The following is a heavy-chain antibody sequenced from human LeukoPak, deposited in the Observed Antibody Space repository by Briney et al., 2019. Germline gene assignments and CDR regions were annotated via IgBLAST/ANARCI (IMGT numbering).Heavy chain of an antibody. V-gene: IGHV4-4*07. Sequence: SETLSLTCTVSGGSISGYYWSWIRQPAGKGLEWLGRFYPSGTTNYNPSLKSRVTMSLDTSKRQFSLKVRSVTASDTAVYYCARDDSPMTTVTTFAYWGQGTLVTVSS. CDR1: GGSISGYY. D-gene: IGHD4-11*01. CDR3: ARDDSPMTTVTTFAY. CDR2: FYPSGTT. J-gene: IGHJ4*02.